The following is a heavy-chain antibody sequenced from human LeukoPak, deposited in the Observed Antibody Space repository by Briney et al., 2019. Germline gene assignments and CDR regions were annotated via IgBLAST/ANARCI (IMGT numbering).Heavy chain of an antibody. J-gene: IGHJ5*02. CDR1: GGSFSGCY. Sequence: SETLSLTCAVYGGSFSGCYWSWIRQPPGKGLEWIGEINHSGSTNYNPSLESRVTISVDTSKNQFSLKLSSVTAADTAVYYCARATGFDPWGQGTLVTVSS. V-gene: IGHV4-34*01. CDR2: INHSGST. CDR3: ARATGFDP.